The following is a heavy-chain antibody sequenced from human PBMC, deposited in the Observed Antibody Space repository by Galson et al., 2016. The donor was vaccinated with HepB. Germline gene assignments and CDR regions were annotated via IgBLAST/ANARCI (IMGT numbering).Heavy chain of an antibody. CDR2: IYPGDSDA. CDR3: ATLETSETHYYFDY. CDR1: GYSFMTYW. D-gene: IGHD3-3*01. Sequence: QSGAEVKKPGESLRISCKASGYSFMTYWISWVRQMPGKGLEWMGIIYPGDSDARYRASFQGQVTISADKSISTAYLQWSSLRSSDTAMYYCATLETSETHYYFDYWGQGTLVTVSS. J-gene: IGHJ4*02. V-gene: IGHV5-51*01.